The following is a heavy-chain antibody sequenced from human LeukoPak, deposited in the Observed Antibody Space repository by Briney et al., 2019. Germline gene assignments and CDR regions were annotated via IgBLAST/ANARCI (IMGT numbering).Heavy chain of an antibody. V-gene: IGHV3-23*01. J-gene: IGHJ5*02. D-gene: IGHD6-13*01. CDR2: ISGGGGDT. CDR1: GFPFSNYA. CDR3: AKDRSGIAAAEWFDP. Sequence: GGSLRLSCATSGFPFSNYAMTWVRQAPGKGLEWVSTISGGGGDTYYADSVKGRFTISRDNSKNTLYLQMNSLRAEDTAVYYCAKDRSGIAAAEWFDPWGQGTLVTVSS.